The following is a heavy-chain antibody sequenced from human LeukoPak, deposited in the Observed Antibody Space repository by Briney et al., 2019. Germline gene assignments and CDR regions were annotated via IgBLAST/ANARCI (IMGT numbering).Heavy chain of an antibody. V-gene: IGHV1-2*02. CDR2: INPNSGGT. Sequence: GASXKVSCKASGYTFTGYYMHWVRQAPGQGLEWMGWINPNSGGTNYAQKFQGRVTMTRDTSISTAYMELSRLRSDDTAVYYCARYYDSSGYPYYWGQGTLVTVSS. CDR3: ARYYDSSGYPYY. J-gene: IGHJ4*02. D-gene: IGHD3-22*01. CDR1: GYTFTGYY.